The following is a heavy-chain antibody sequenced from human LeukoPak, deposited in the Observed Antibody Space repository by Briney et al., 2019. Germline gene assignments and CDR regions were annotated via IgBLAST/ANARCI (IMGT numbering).Heavy chain of an antibody. CDR1: GFTFDDYA. CDR2: ISWNSGSI. D-gene: IGHD3-10*01. CDR3: AKFGSTKSAFDI. V-gene: IGHV3-9*01. Sequence: GGSLRLSCAASGFTFDDYAMHWVRQAPGKGLEWVPGISWNSGSIGYADSVKGRFTISRDNAKNSLYLQMNSLRAEDTALYYCAKFGSTKSAFDIWGQGTMVTVSS. J-gene: IGHJ3*02.